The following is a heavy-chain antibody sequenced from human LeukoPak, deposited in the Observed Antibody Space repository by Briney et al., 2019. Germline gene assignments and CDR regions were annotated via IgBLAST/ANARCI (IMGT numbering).Heavy chain of an antibody. V-gene: IGHV3-49*04. D-gene: IGHD1-26*01. CDR2: IRSKVYGGTT. CDR1: GFTFSTFA. J-gene: IGHJ4*02. Sequence: HPGGSLRLSCAASGFTFSTFAMIWVRQPPGKGLEWVGFIRSKVYGGTTEYAASVKGRFTISRDDSKNIAYLQMNSLKTEDTAVYYCTSPGHPEFRVGAIMYYFDYWGQGTLITVSS. CDR3: TSPGHPEFRVGAIMYYFDY.